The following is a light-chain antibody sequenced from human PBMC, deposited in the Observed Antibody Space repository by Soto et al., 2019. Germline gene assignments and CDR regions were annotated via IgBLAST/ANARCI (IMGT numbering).Light chain of an antibody. Sequence: IHMTQSPSSLSASVGYRVTITCQASQDINKNLIWYQQKPGKAPKLLIYDASDLETGVPSRFSGSGSGTGFNFTISSLQPEDFATYYCQQYESLPLTFGQGTRLEIK. CDR3: QQYESLPLT. CDR1: QDINKN. J-gene: IGKJ5*01. CDR2: DAS. V-gene: IGKV1-33*01.